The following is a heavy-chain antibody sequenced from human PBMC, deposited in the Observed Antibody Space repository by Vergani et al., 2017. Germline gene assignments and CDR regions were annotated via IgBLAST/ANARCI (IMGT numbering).Heavy chain of an antibody. CDR1: GYRFISSG. CDR3: LRVMGDY. Sequence: QVQLVQSGAEVKKPGASVKVSCKASGYRFISSGISWVRQAPGQGLEWMGWINPYDGNRNSAERFQGRVTMTTDTSTTSAYMELRSLTSDDTAVYYCLRVMGDYWGQGTPVTVSS. V-gene: IGHV1-18*01. J-gene: IGHJ4*02. CDR2: INPYDGNR. D-gene: IGHD2-8*01.